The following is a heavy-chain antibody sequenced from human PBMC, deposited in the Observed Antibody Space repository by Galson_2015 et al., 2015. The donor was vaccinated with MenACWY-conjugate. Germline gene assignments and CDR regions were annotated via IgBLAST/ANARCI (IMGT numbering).Heavy chain of an antibody. CDR2: ISGSGGST. CDR1: GFTLSSYA. D-gene: IGHD5-18*01. V-gene: IGHV3-23*01. Sequence: SLRLSCAASGFTLSSYAMSWVRQAPGKGLEWVSAISGSGGSTYYADSVKGRFTISRDNSKNTLYLQMNSLRAEDTAVYYCAKDGGKAMAKGFDYWGQGILVTVSS. CDR3: AKDGGKAMAKGFDY. J-gene: IGHJ4*02.